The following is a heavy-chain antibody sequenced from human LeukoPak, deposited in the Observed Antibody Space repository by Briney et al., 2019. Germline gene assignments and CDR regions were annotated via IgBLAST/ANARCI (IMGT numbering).Heavy chain of an antibody. J-gene: IGHJ6*02. D-gene: IGHD3-3*01. CDR1: GFTFSSYA. CDR3: ARGGDFWSGYKTHEYGLDV. V-gene: IGHV3-30-3*01. Sequence: GRSLRLSCAASGFTFSSYAMHWVRQAPGKGLEWVAVISYDGSKKYHAESVQGRFTISRDNSNKMQYLEMDSLRADDTAVYYCARGGDFWSGYKTHEYGLDVWGQGTTFTVSS. CDR2: ISYDGSKK.